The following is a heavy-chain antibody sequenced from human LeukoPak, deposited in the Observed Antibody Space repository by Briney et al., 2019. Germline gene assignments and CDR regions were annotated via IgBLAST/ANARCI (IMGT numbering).Heavy chain of an antibody. J-gene: IGHJ4*02. CDR1: GFTFGDYA. CDR2: IRSKAYGGTT. CDR3: ARDLGGHGTFDY. D-gene: IGHD5-12*01. V-gene: IGHV3-49*03. Sequence: GGSLRLSCTASGFTFGDYAMSWFRQAPGKGLEWVGFIRSKAYGGTTEYAASVKGRFTISRDDSKSIAYLQMDSLRAEDTAVYYCARDLGGHGTFDYWGQGTLVTVSS.